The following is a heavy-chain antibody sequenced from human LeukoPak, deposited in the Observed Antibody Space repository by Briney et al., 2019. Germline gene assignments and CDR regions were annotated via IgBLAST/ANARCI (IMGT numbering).Heavy chain of an antibody. J-gene: IGHJ4*02. D-gene: IGHD3-10*01. Sequence: SVKVSCKASGGTFSSYAISWVRQTPGQGLEWMGGIIPIFGTANYAQKFQGRVTITADESTSTAYMELSSLRSEDTAVYYCARDGYYGSGTQLRGGDYWGQGTLVTVSS. CDR3: ARDGYYGSGTQLRGGDY. CDR2: IIPIFGTA. CDR1: GGTFSSYA. V-gene: IGHV1-69*01.